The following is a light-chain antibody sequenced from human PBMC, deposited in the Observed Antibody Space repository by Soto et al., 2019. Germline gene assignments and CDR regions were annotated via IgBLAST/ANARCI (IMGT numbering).Light chain of an antibody. CDR3: QQYNNWPLT. V-gene: IGKV3-15*01. Sequence: EIVMTQSPATLSVSPGERASLSCRASPSVINNLAWYQQKPGQAPSLLVYGASSRATGIPATFSGCGSGPEFTHTISSLQSEDFAVYYCQQYNNWPLTFGGGTKVEIK. CDR1: PSVINN. J-gene: IGKJ4*01. CDR2: GAS.